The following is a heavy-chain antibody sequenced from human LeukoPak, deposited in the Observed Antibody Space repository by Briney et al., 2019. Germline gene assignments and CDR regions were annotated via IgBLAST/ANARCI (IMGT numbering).Heavy chain of an antibody. D-gene: IGHD3-9*01. CDR2: INHSGST. J-gene: IGHJ4*02. Sequence: SETLSLTCAVYGGSFSGYYWSWIRQPPGKGLEWIGEINHSGSTNYNPSLKSRVTISVDTSKNQFSLKLSSVTAADTAVYYCARVDYDILTGYWNFDYWGQGTLVTVSS. CDR3: ARVDYDILTGYWNFDY. CDR1: GGSFSGYY. V-gene: IGHV4-34*01.